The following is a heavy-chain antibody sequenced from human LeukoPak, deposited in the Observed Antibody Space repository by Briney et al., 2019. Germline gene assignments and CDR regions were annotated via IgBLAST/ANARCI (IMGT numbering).Heavy chain of an antibody. V-gene: IGHV1-2*06. D-gene: IGHD4-17*01. CDR2: INPNSGGT. CDR3: ARDLMTTGRDY. CDR1: GYTFTGYY. J-gene: IGHJ4*02. Sequence: ASVKVSCKASGYTFTGYYMHWVRQAPGQGLEWMGRINPNSGGTNYAQKFQGGVTMTRDTSISTAYMELSRLRSDDTAVYYCARDLMTTGRDYWGQGTLVTVSS.